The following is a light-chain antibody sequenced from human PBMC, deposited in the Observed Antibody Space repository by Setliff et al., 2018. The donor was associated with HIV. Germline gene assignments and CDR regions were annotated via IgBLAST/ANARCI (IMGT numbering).Light chain of an antibody. J-gene: IGLJ3*02. CDR3: LLYYGGAPPWV. CDR2: GAS. CDR1: TGAVTSTHN. V-gene: IGLV7-43*01. Sequence: QAVVTQEPPLTVSPGGTVTLTCASTTGAVTSTHNPYWFQQKPGQAPRTLIYGASNKHSWTPARFSGSLLGDKAALTLSGVQPEDEAEYYCLLYYGGAPPWVFGGGTKVTVL.